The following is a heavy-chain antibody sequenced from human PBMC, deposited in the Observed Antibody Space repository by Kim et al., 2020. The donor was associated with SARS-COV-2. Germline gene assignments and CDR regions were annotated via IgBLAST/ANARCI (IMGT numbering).Heavy chain of an antibody. D-gene: IGHD6-13*01. Sequence: SVKGRFTISRDNSKNTLYLQMNSLRAEDTAVYYCAKDYYSSSGNYYGMDVWGQGTTVTVSS. J-gene: IGHJ6*02. CDR3: AKDYYSSSGNYYGMDV. V-gene: IGHV3-33*06.